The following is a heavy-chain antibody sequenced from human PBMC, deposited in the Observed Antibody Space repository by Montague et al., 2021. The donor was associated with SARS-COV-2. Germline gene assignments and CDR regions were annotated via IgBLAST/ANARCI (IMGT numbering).Heavy chain of an antibody. V-gene: IGHV2-5*02. CDR1: GFSLTTRGVG. CDR3: AHKLYGINRRWCDP. J-gene: IGHJ5*02. D-gene: IGHD1-14*01. Sequence: PALVKPTQTLTLTCTFSGFSLTTRGVGVGWIRQPPGKALEWLALIYWDDAKHYSPSLKSRLTITKDTSKNQVVLTMTNMDPVDTGTYYCAHKLYGINRRWCDPWGQGTLVTVSS. CDR2: IYWDDAK.